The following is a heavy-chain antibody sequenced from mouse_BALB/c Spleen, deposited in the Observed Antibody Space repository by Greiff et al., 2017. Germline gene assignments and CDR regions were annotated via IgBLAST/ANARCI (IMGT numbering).Heavy chain of an antibody. CDR2: IRSKSNNYAT. J-gene: IGHJ2*01. CDR3: VRQEVTGTGVDY. V-gene: IGHV10-1*02. D-gene: IGHD4-1*01. CDR1: GFTFNTYA. Sequence: EVMLVESGGGLVQPKGSLKLSCAASGFTFNTYAMNWVRQAPGKGLEWVARIRSKSNNYATYYADSVKDRFTISRDDSQSMLYLQMNNLKTEDTAMYYCVRQEVTGTGVDYWGQGTTLTVSS.